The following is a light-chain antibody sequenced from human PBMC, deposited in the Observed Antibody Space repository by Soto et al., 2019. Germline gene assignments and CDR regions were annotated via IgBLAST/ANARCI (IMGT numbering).Light chain of an antibody. CDR1: QSINHY. Sequence: DIQMTQSPSSLSASVGDRVTITCRASQSINHYLNWYQQKPGKAPKLLISTASSLQSGVPSRFSGSGSGTDFTLTISSLQPGDFVAYYCQQSYTTPPTFGQGTKVEIK. CDR2: TAS. J-gene: IGKJ1*01. CDR3: QQSYTTPPT. V-gene: IGKV1-39*01.